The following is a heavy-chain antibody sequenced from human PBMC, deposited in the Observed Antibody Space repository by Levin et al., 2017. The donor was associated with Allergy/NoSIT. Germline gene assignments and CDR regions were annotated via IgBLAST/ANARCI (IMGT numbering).Heavy chain of an antibody. J-gene: IGHJ4*02. CDR3: ARDVRGGHFDY. CDR1: GILFSSNW. CDR2: INQDVSEK. Sequence: PGGSLRLSCATSGILFSSNWMSWVRQAPGKGLEWVANINQDVSEKYYADSVKGRFTISRDNAKNSLYLQMSSLRAEDTAVYYCARDVRGGHFDYWGQGTLVTVSS. D-gene: IGHD2-15*01. V-gene: IGHV3-7*04.